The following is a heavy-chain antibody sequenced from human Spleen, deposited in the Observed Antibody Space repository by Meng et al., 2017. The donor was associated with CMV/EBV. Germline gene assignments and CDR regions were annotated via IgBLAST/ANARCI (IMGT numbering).Heavy chain of an antibody. V-gene: IGHV4-59*01. D-gene: IGHD3-22*01. CDR1: GGSISSYY. Sequence: SETLSLTCTVSGGSISSYYWSWIRQPPGKGLEWIGYIYYSGSTNYNPPLKSRVTISVDTSKNQFSLKLSSVTAADTAVYYCARGVDDSSGSTLLAFDLWGQGTMVTVSS. J-gene: IGHJ3*01. CDR2: IYYSGST. CDR3: ARGVDDSSGSTLLAFDL.